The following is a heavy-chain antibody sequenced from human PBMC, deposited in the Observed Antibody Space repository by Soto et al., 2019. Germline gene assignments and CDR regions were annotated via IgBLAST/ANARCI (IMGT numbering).Heavy chain of an antibody. Sequence: ASVKVSCKASGYTFTSYYMHWVRQAPGQGLEWMGIINPSGGSTSYAQKFQGRVTMTRDTSTSTAYMELSSLRSEDTAVYYCARGPPYYYGSLGWFDPWGQGTLVTVSS. J-gene: IGHJ5*02. CDR2: INPSGGST. V-gene: IGHV1-46*01. CDR1: GYTFTSYY. D-gene: IGHD3-10*01. CDR3: ARGPPYYYGSLGWFDP.